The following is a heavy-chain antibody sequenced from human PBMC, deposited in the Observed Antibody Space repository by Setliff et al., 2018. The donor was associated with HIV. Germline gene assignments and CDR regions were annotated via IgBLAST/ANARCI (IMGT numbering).Heavy chain of an antibody. CDR3: ATGGGQSFDY. Sequence: VKVSCKASGYTFTSYGMNWVRQAPGQGLEWMGWTYIGATNYAQKFRDRRTVTTDTSTSTAYMELRSLSPDDTAVYYCATGGGQSFDYWGQGTLVTVSS. D-gene: IGHD1-26*01. J-gene: IGHJ4*02. CDR2: TYIGAT. CDR1: GYTFTSYG. V-gene: IGHV1-18*04.